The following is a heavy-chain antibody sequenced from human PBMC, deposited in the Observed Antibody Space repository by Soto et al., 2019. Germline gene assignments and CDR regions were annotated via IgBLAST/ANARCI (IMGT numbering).Heavy chain of an antibody. Sequence: QVQLQQWGAGLLKPSETLSLTCTVYGGSFSDHYWSWIRQPPGKGLEWIGEINHSGSTNYNPSLKSRVTISVDTAKNQFSLKLTSVTAADTAVYHCAREHNMVRGLNEAFDIWGQGTMVTVSS. V-gene: IGHV4-34*01. D-gene: IGHD3-10*01. CDR3: AREHNMVRGLNEAFDI. CDR2: INHSGST. J-gene: IGHJ3*02. CDR1: GGSFSDHY.